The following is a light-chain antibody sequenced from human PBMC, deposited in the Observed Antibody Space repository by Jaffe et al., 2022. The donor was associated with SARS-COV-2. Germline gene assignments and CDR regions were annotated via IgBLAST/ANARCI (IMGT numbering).Light chain of an antibody. Sequence: QSALTQPRSVSGSPGQSVTISCTGTSSDVGGYNYVSWYQQHPGKAPKFMIYDVSKRPSGVPDRFSGSKSGNTASLTISGLQAEDEADYYCCSYAGGYIWVFGGGTKLTVL. CDR3: CSYAGGYIWV. CDR2: DVS. V-gene: IGLV2-11*01. CDR1: SSDVGGYNY. J-gene: IGLJ3*02.